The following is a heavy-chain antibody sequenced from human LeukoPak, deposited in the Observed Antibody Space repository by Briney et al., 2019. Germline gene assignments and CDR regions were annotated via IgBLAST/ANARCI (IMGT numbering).Heavy chain of an antibody. V-gene: IGHV3-21*01. CDR2: ISSSSSYI. D-gene: IGHD3-3*01. CDR1: GFTFSSYS. CDR3: ARSPHYYDFWSGSYYFDY. J-gene: IGHJ4*02. Sequence: GGSLRLSCAASGFTFSSYSMNWVRQAPGKGLEWVSSISSSSSYIYYADSVKGRFTISRDNAKNSLYLQMNSLRAEDTAVYYCARSPHYYDFWSGSYYFDYWGQGTLVTASS.